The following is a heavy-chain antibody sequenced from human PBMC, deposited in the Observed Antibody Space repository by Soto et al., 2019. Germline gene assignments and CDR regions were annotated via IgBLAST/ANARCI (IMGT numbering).Heavy chain of an antibody. CDR1: GGSVSGDLYY. J-gene: IGHJ6*02. CDR2: VFFTAYT. Sequence: QVQLQESGPGLVKPSETLSLTCSVSGGSVSGDLYYWTWIRQSPGKGLEWIGYVFFTAYTNLNPSLKSRVAMSADTSKDQFSLRLSSVTAADTALYYCARMKLRVAASLMYYYGMDVWGQGTTVTVSS. V-gene: IGHV4-61*01. D-gene: IGHD6-19*01. CDR3: ARMKLRVAASLMYYYGMDV.